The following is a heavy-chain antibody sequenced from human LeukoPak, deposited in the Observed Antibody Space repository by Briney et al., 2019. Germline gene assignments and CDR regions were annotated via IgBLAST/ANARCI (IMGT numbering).Heavy chain of an antibody. CDR1: GFIFNNYW. D-gene: IGHD2-21*02. CDR2: INYGGNEN. Sequence: GGSLRLSCAASGFIFNNYWVQWVRQAPGKGLEWVANINYGGNENYHVDSVKGRFSISRDNVRNSLYLQMNSLRAEDTAVYYCTRGDPDKWGQGTLVIVSS. CDR3: TRGDPDK. V-gene: IGHV3-7*03. J-gene: IGHJ4*02.